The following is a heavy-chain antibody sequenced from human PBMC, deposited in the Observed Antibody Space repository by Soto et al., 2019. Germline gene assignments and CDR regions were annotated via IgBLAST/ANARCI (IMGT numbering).Heavy chain of an antibody. CDR3: AKAGGIMITFGGVIVKDYYGMDV. J-gene: IGHJ6*02. Sequence: GGSLRLSCAASGFSFSSYAMSWVRQAPGKGLEWVSAISGSGGSTYYADPVKGRFTISRDNSKNTLYLQMNSLRAEDTAVYYCAKAGGIMITFGGVIVKDYYGMDVWGQGTTVTVSS. V-gene: IGHV3-23*01. CDR1: GFSFSSYA. D-gene: IGHD3-16*02. CDR2: ISGSGGST.